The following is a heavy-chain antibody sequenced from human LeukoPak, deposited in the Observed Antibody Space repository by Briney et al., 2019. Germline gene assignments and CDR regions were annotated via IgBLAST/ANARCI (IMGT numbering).Heavy chain of an antibody. Sequence: ASVKVSCKASGYTFTSYYMHWVRQAPGQGLEWMGIINPSGGSTSYAQKFQGRVTMTRGMSTSTVYMELSSLRSEDTAVYYCARGGFYVWGSYRSYYFDYWGQGTLVTVSS. V-gene: IGHV1-46*01. CDR2: INPSGGST. CDR1: GYTFTSYY. D-gene: IGHD3-16*02. CDR3: ARGGFYVWGSYRSYYFDY. J-gene: IGHJ4*02.